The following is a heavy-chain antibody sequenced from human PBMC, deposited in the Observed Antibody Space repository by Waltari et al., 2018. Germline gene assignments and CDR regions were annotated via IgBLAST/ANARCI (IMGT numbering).Heavy chain of an antibody. CDR1: GFTFSSYS. D-gene: IGHD6-13*01. Sequence: EVQLVESGGGLVQPGGSLRLSCAASGFTFSSYSMNWVRQAPGKGLEWVSYISSSSSTIYYADSVKGRFTISRDNAKNSLYLQMNSLRAEDTAVYYCARDKGGIAAAVFDYWGQGTLVTVSS. CDR2: ISSSSSTI. CDR3: ARDKGGIAAAVFDY. J-gene: IGHJ4*02. V-gene: IGHV3-48*04.